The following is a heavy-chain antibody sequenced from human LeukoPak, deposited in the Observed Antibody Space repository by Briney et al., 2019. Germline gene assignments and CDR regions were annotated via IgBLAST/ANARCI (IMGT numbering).Heavy chain of an antibody. J-gene: IGHJ4*02. D-gene: IGHD6-19*01. CDR2: IYSGGST. V-gene: IGHV3-66*01. CDR1: GFTVSSNY. CDR3: ARDRRGYSSGWYYSDY. Sequence: GGSLRLSCAASGFTVSSNYMSWVRQAPGKGLEWVSVIYSGGSTYYADSVKGRFTISRYNSKNTLYLQMNSLRAEDTAVYYCARDRRGYSSGWYYSDYWGQGTLVTVSS.